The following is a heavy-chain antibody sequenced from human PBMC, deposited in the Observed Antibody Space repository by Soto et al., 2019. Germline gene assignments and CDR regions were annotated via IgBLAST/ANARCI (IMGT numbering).Heavy chain of an antibody. V-gene: IGHV1-3*01. D-gene: IGHD3-3*01. J-gene: IGHJ4*02. CDR1: GYTFTSYA. Sequence: GASVKVSCKASGYTFTSYAMHWVRQAPGQRLEWMGWINAGNGNTKYSQKFQGRVTITRDTSASTAYMELRSLRSDDTAVYYCARGYLRFLEWLSGYHFDYWGQGTLVTVSS. CDR2: INAGNGNT. CDR3: ARGYLRFLEWLSGYHFDY.